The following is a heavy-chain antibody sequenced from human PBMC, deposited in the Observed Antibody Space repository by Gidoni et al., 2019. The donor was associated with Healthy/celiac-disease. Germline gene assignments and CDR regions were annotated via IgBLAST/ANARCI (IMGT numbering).Heavy chain of an antibody. J-gene: IGHJ4*02. CDR3: AKALESGYDLSYFDY. CDR1: GFTFSSYA. D-gene: IGHD5-12*01. CDR2: ISGSGGST. Sequence: EVQLLESGGGLVQPGGSLRLSCAASGFTFSSYAMGWVRPAPGTGLEWVSVISGSGGSTYYADSVKGRFTISRDNSKNTLYLQMNSLRAEDTAVYYCAKALESGYDLSYFDYWGQGTLVTVSS. V-gene: IGHV3-23*01.